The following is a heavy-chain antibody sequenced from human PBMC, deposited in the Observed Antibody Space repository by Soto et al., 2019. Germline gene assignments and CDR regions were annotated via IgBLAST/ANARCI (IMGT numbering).Heavy chain of an antibody. J-gene: IGHJ4*02. V-gene: IGHV3-30-3*01. Sequence: GGSLRLSCAASGFTFSSYAMHWGRQAPGKGLEWVAVISYDGSNKDYADSVKGRFTISRDNSKNTLYLQMSSLRAEDTAVYYCARSMAGELLDWGQGALVTVSS. CDR2: ISYDGSNK. CDR1: GFTFSSYA. CDR3: ARSMAGELLD. D-gene: IGHD1-26*01.